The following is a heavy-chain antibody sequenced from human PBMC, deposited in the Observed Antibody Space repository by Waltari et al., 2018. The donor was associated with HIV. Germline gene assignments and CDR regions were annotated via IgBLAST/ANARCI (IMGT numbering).Heavy chain of an antibody. CDR2: ISYSGNT. J-gene: IGHJ6*03. Sequence: QVQLQESGPGLVKPSETLSLTCNVSGGSISSHYWSWVRQPPGKGLEWIGYISYSGNTSYNPSLKSRVTISVDTSKNQFSLKLNSVSAADTAVYYCARAYGDLWYMDLWGKGTTVTVSS. V-gene: IGHV4-59*11. CDR3: ARAYGDLWYMDL. D-gene: IGHD4-17*01. CDR1: GGSISSHY.